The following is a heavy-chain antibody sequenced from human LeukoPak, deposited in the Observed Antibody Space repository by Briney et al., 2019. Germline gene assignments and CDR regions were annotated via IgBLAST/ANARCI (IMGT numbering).Heavy chain of an antibody. CDR3: ARGLAAAGNYGMDV. CDR2: INHSGST. D-gene: IGHD6-13*01. V-gene: IGHV4-34*01. Sequence: SETLSLTCAVYGGSFSGYHWSWIRQPPGKGLEWIGEINHSGSTNYNPPLKSRVTISVDTSKNQFSLKLSSVTAADTAVYYCARGLAAAGNYGMDVWGKGTTVTVSS. J-gene: IGHJ6*04. CDR1: GGSFSGYH.